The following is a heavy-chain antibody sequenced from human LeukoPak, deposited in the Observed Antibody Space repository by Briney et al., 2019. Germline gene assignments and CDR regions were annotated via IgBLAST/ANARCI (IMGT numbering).Heavy chain of an antibody. D-gene: IGHD2-21*01. CDR1: GFTFSSYG. J-gene: IGHJ4*02. V-gene: IGHV3-15*01. Sequence: PGRSLRLSCAASGFTFSSYGMHWVRQAPGKGLEWVGRIKSIPGGGTTDYAAPVKGRFTISRDDSKDTLYLQMNSLKTEDTAVYYCTTALAYCGGDCFGYWGQGALVTVSS. CDR3: TTALAYCGGDCFGY. CDR2: IKSIPGGGTT.